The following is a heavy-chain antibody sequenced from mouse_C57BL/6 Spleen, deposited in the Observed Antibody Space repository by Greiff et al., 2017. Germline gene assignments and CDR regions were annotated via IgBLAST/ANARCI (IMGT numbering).Heavy chain of an antibody. J-gene: IGHJ1*03. V-gene: IGHV1-69*01. CDR3: ARSKGAYYSNFWYVDV. CDR1: GYTFTSYW. Sequence: VQLQQPGAELVMPGASVKLSCKASGYTFTSYWMHWVKQRPGQGLEWIGEIDPSDSYTNYNQKFKGKSTLTVDKSSSTAYMQLSSLTSEDSAVYYCARSKGAYYSNFWYVDVWGTGTTVTVSS. D-gene: IGHD2-5*01. CDR2: IDPSDSYT.